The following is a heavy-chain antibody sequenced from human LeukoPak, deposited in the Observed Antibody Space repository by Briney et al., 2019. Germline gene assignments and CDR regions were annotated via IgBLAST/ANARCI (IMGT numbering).Heavy chain of an antibody. CDR3: AREASVVESFDY. CDR1: GFTLSSYS. V-gene: IGHV3-74*01. D-gene: IGHD2-15*01. Sequence: GGSLRLSCAASGFTLSSYSMNWVRQAPGKGPEWVSRINSDGSSTSYADSVKGRFTISRDNAKNTLYLQMNSLRAEDTAVYYCAREASVVESFDYWGQGTLVTVSS. J-gene: IGHJ4*02. CDR2: INSDGSST.